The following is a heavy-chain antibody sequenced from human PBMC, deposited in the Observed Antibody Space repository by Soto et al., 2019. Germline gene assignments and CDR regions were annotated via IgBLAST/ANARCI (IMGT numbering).Heavy chain of an antibody. CDR3: ARARRELLVRAFDI. V-gene: IGHV4-59*01. CDR2: IYYSGST. D-gene: IGHD1-26*01. Sequence: SETLSLTCTVSGGSISSYYWSWIRQPPGKGLEWIGYIYYSGSTNYNPSLKSRVTISVDTSKNQFSLKLSSVTAADTAVYYCARARRELLVRAFDIWGQGTMVTVSS. CDR1: GGSISSYY. J-gene: IGHJ3*02.